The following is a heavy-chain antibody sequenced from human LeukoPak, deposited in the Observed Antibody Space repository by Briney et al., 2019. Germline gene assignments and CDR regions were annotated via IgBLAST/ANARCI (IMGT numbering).Heavy chain of an antibody. CDR3: AKDMALDITMIVVVIRDGAAFDI. Sequence: PGGSLRLSCAASGFTFSNYAMSWVRQAPGKGLEWVSVIFSSGGSTYYADSVKGRFTISRDNSKNTLYLQMNSLRAEDTAVYYCAKDMALDITMIVVVIRDGAAFDIWGQGTMVTVSS. J-gene: IGHJ3*02. CDR1: GFTFSNYA. D-gene: IGHD3-22*01. CDR2: IFSSGGST. V-gene: IGHV3-23*01.